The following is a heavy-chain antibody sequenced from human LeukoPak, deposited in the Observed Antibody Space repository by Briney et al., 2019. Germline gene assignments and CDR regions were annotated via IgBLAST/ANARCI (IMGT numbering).Heavy chain of an antibody. CDR1: GYTFIGYC. Sequence: ASVKVSCKASGYTFIGYCIHWVRQAPGQGLEWMGWINPNSGGTNYEEKFQGRVTMTRDTSISTAYMELSRLRSDDTAVYYCARDASPFDYRGQGTLVTVSS. V-gene: IGHV1-2*02. CDR3: ARDASPFDY. J-gene: IGHJ4*02. CDR2: INPNSGGT.